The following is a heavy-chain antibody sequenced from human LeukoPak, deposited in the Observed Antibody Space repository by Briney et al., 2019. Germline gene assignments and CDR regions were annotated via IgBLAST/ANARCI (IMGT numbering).Heavy chain of an antibody. J-gene: IGHJ6*03. CDR1: GGTFSSYA. D-gene: IGHD6-13*01. Sequence: GSSVKVSCKASGGTFSSYAISWVRQAPGQGLEWMGGIIPIFGTANYAQKFQGRVTIPTDESTSTAYMELSSLRSEDTAVYYCARDSSRGLYYYYYMDVWGKGTTVTVSS. V-gene: IGHV1-69*05. CDR3: ARDSSRGLYYYYYMDV. CDR2: IIPIFGTA.